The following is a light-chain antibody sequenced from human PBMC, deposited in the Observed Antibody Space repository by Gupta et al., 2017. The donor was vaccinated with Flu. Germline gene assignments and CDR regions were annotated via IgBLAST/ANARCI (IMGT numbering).Light chain of an antibody. CDR3: QQYDNGPRT. Sequence: EIVMTQSPATLSVSPGESATLSCRASQSVGSKLAWYQFKPGQAPRLLISGASTRATDFPVRFSGSGSGTDFTLTISSLQSGDFAVYYCQQYDNGPRTFGQGTKVEIK. V-gene: IGKV3-15*01. CDR1: QSVGSK. J-gene: IGKJ1*01. CDR2: GAS.